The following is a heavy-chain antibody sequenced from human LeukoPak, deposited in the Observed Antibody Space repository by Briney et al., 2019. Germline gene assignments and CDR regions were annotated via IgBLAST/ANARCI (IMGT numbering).Heavy chain of an antibody. D-gene: IGHD3-10*01. CDR1: GYTFTSYG. CDR2: ISAYNGST. Sequence: GASVKVSCKASGYTFTSYGISWVRQAPGQGLEWMGWISAYNGSTNYAQKLQGRVTMTTDTPTSTAYMELRSLRSDDTAVYYCARDGRRKGFGELLYSHFDYWGQGTLVTVSS. V-gene: IGHV1-18*01. CDR3: ARDGRRKGFGELLYSHFDY. J-gene: IGHJ4*02.